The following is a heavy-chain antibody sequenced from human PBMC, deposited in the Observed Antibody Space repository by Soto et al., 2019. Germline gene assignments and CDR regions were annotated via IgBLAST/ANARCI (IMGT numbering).Heavy chain of an antibody. CDR1: GGSIISSNYY. CDR2: IYYTGST. J-gene: IGHJ5*02. Sequence: QLQLQESGPGLVKPSETLSLTCTVSGGSIISSNYYWAWIRQPPGTGLEWIGTIYYTGSTYYNPSLKSRISMSVDKSKSQFPLTLSSGTAADTAVYYCARLNKPGWFDPWGQGTLVTVSS. CDR3: ARLNKPGWFDP. V-gene: IGHV4-39*01.